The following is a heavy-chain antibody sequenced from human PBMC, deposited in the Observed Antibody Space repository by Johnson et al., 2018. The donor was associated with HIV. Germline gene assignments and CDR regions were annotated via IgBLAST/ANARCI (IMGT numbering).Heavy chain of an antibody. CDR3: ANWNEEPTRSFNI. D-gene: IGHD1-1*01. J-gene: IGHJ3*02. CDR1: GFTFSSYA. Sequence: VQLVESGGGLVKPGGSLRLSCAASGFTFSSYAMTWVRQAPGKGLEWVSSISGSGGSTFYADSVKGRFTISRDNSKNTLYLQMNSLRAEDTAVYYCANWNEEPTRSFNIWGQGTMVTVSS. V-gene: IGHV3-23*04. CDR2: ISGSGGST.